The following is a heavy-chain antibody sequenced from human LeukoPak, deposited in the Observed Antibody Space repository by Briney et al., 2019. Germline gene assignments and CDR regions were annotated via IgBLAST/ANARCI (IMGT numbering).Heavy chain of an antibody. D-gene: IGHD2-2*02. CDR3: ARVGCSSTSCYTIPRTFDY. CDR1: GGSISSSSYY. J-gene: IGHJ4*02. V-gene: IGHV4-39*07. Sequence: SETLSLTCTVSGGSISSSSYYWGWIRQPPGKGLEWIGSIYYSGSTYYNPSLKSRVTISVDTSKNQFSLKLSSVTAADTAVYYCARVGCSSTSCYTIPRTFDYWGQGTLVTVSS. CDR2: IYYSGST.